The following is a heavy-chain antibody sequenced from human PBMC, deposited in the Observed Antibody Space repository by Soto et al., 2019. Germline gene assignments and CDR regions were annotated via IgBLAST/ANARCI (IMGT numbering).Heavy chain of an antibody. CDR3: ARQGVLLWFGEFNGMDV. Sequence: SETLSLTCAVYGGSFSGYYWSWIRQPPGKGLEWIGEINHSGSTNYNPSLKSRVTISVDTSKNQFSLKLSSVTAADTAVYYCARQGVLLWFGEFNGMDVWGQGTTVTVSS. V-gene: IGHV4-34*01. J-gene: IGHJ6*02. D-gene: IGHD3-10*01. CDR2: INHSGST. CDR1: GGSFSGYY.